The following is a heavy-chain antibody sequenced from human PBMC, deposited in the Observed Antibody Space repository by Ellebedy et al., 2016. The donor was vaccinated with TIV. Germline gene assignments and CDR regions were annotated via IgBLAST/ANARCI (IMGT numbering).Heavy chain of an antibody. V-gene: IGHV3-7*02. CDR1: GGTFSSYA. D-gene: IGHD4-17*01. CDR3: SRHTDYALDY. CDR2: IKQDGSEK. Sequence: AASVKVSCKASGGTFSSYAISWVRQAPGKGLEWVANIKQDGSEKYYVDSVKGRFTISRDNAKNSLYLQMNSLRAEDTAVYYCSRHTDYALDYWGQGALVTVSS. J-gene: IGHJ4*02.